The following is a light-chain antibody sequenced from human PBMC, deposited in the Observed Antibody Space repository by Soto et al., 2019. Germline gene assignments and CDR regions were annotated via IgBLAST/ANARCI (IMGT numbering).Light chain of an antibody. CDR1: QSVSSSY. J-gene: IGKJ3*01. CDR3: QQYGSSPLFT. CDR2: GAS. Sequence: EIVLTQSPGTLSLSPGERATLSCRASQSVSSSYLAWYQQKPGQAPRFLIHGASSRATGIPDRFSGSGSGTDFTLTISRLEPEDFAVYYCQQYGSSPLFTFGPGTKVDIK. V-gene: IGKV3-20*01.